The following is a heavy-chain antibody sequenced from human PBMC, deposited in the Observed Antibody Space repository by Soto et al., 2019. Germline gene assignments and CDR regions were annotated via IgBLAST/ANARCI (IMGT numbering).Heavy chain of an antibody. D-gene: IGHD3-22*01. CDR1: GYSFTTYW. J-gene: IGHJ4*02. CDR3: ATGLYCYDSRGYWGY. CDR2: MYPGDSDT. Sequence: PGASLKISCKASGYSFTTYWIGWVRQMPGKGLELMGIMYPGDSDTRYSPSFQGQVTISADKSISTTYLQWSSLKASDTAVYYCATGLYCYDSRGYWGYWGQGTLVTVSS. V-gene: IGHV5-51*01.